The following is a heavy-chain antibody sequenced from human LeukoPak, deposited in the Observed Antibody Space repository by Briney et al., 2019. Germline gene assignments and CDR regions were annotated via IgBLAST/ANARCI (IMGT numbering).Heavy chain of an antibody. CDR2: ISYDGSNK. J-gene: IGHJ4*02. CDR3: ARPVRCYDSSGPDY. V-gene: IGHV3-30*04. Sequence: GGSLRLSCAASGFTFSSYAMHWVRQAPGKGLEWVAVISYDGSNKYYADSVKGRFTTSRDKSKNTLYLQMNSLRAEDTAVYYCARPVRCYDSSGPDYWGQGTLVTVSS. D-gene: IGHD3-22*01. CDR1: GFTFSSYA.